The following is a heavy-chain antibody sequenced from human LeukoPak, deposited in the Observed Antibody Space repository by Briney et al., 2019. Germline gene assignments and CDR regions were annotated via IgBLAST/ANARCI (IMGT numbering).Heavy chain of an antibody. CDR3: AKDRTSGYYYVMYFDY. CDR2: ISNNGDST. J-gene: IGHJ4*02. Sequence: QPGGSLRLSCSASGFTFSSYAMSWDRQAPGKGLEWVSAISNNGDSTYYADSVKGRFTISRDNSKNTLYLQMNSLRAEDTAVYYCAKDRTSGYYYVMYFDYWGQGTVVTVSS. CDR1: GFTFSSYA. V-gene: IGHV3-23*01. D-gene: IGHD3-22*01.